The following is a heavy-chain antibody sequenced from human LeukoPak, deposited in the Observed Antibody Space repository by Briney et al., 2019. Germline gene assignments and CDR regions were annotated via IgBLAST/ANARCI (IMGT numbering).Heavy chain of an antibody. CDR3: ARFARGVSTGYCLHGWMNWAGLAFDI. Sequence: GSSARVSFKASGGTFTIYAISGVRQAPGQGGEGMGGIIPIFGTANYTQKFQGRVTITADKSTSTAYMELTSLRSEDTAVYYCARFARGVSTGYCLHGWMNWAGLAFDIWGQGTMVTVSS. V-gene: IGHV1-69*06. J-gene: IGHJ3*02. D-gene: IGHD3-9*01. CDR1: GGTFTIYA. CDR2: IIPIFGTA.